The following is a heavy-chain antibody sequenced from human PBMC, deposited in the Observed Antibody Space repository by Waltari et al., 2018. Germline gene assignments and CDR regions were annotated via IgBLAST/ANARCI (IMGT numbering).Heavy chain of an antibody. Sequence: QVQLQESGSGLVKPSETLSLTCTVSGGSISSYYWSWIRQPPGKGLEWIGYIYYSGSTNYNPSLKSRVTISVDTSKNQFSLKLSSVTAADTAVYYCARVPMVQGVRRAWYFDLWGRGTLVTVSS. V-gene: IGHV4-59*01. J-gene: IGHJ2*01. CDR3: ARVPMVQGVRRAWYFDL. D-gene: IGHD3-10*01. CDR2: IYYSGST. CDR1: GGSISSYY.